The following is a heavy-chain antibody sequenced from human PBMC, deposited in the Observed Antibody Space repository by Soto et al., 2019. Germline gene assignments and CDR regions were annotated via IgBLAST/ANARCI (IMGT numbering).Heavy chain of an antibody. CDR1: GDSLRSTSYY. D-gene: IGHD6-13*01. V-gene: IGHV4-39*01. CDR2: VYYSGST. CDR3: VKTAGSSSWYQTPFDL. J-gene: IGHJ4*02. Sequence: NPSETLSLTCTVSGDSLRSTSYYWGWVRQPPGKGLEWIGNVYYSGSTYYNPPLKSRVTISVDTSKNQFSLNLSSVTAADTAVYYCVKTAGSSSWYQTPFDLWGPGTLVT.